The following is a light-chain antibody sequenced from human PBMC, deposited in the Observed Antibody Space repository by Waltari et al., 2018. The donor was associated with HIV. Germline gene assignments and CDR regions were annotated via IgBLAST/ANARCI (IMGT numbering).Light chain of an antibody. CDR1: RSNIGAGYD. CDR3: QSFDSSLTTSGVI. Sequence: QSVLTQPPSVSGAPGQRVTISCTGSRSNIGAGYDVHWYPKLPGNTTKLLIYANINRPSGVPDRFSGSKSGSSASLAITGLQAEDEAHYYCQSFDSSLTTSGVIFGGGTKLTVL. V-gene: IGLV1-40*01. CDR2: ANI. J-gene: IGLJ2*01.